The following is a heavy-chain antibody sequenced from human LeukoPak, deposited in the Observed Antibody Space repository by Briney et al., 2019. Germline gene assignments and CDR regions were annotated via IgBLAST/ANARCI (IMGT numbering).Heavy chain of an antibody. V-gene: IGHV3-30-3*01. D-gene: IGHD3-9*01. CDR3: ARGSDILTGYYDDAFDI. CDR2: ISYDGSNK. Sequence: GGSLRLSCAASGFTFSSYAMHWVRQAPGKGLEWVAVISYDGSNKYYADSVKGRFTISRDNSKNTLYLQMNSLRAEDTAVYYCARGSDILTGYYDDAFDIWGQGTMVTVSS. CDR1: GFTFSSYA. J-gene: IGHJ3*02.